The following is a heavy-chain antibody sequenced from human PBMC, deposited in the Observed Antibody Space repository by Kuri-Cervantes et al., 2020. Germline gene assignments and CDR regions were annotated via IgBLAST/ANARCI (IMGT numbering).Heavy chain of an antibody. V-gene: IGHV1-18*01. CDR3: ARSRRVELWKGFDY. CDR1: GYSFTSYG. J-gene: IGHJ4*02. D-gene: IGHD1-7*01. CDR2: ISAYNGNT. Sequence: ASVQVSCKASGYSFTSYGISWVLQAPGEGLVWMGWISAYNGNTNYAQKLQGRVTMTTDTSTSTAYMELSSLRSEDTAVYYFARSRRVELWKGFDYWGQGTLVTVSS.